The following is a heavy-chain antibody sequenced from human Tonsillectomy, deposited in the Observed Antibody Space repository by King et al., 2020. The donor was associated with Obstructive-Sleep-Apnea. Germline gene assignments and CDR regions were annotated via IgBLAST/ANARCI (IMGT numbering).Heavy chain of an antibody. CDR1: GYTFTSYG. D-gene: IGHD2-2*01. CDR3: ARAWIVVVPASIYYYGMDV. CDR2: ISAYNGNT. J-gene: IGHJ6*02. Sequence: QLVQSGAEVKKPGASVKVSCKASGYTFTSYGISWVRQAPGQGLEWMGWISAYNGNTNYAQKLQGRVTMTTDTSTRTAYMELRSLRSDDTAVYYCARAWIVVVPASIYYYGMDVWGQGTTVTVSS. V-gene: IGHV1-18*04.